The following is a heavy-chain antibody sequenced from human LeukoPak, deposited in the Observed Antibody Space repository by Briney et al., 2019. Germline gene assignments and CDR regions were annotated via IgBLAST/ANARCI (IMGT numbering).Heavy chain of an antibody. J-gene: IGHJ6*02. CDR2: IYYSGSS. Sequence: SQTLSLTCTVSGGSINNGGYYWSWIRQHPGKGLEWIGYIYYSGSSYYNPSLRSRVTISVDTSKNHFSLKLSSVTAADTAVYYCAGSGYYGDAYYYAMDVWGQGTTVTVSS. V-gene: IGHV4-31*03. D-gene: IGHD4-17*01. CDR3: AGSGYYGDAYYYAMDV. CDR1: GGSINNGGYY.